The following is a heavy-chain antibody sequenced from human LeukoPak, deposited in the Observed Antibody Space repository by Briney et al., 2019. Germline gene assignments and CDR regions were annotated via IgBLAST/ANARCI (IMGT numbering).Heavy chain of an antibody. V-gene: IGHV3-48*03. CDR3: ARAGSGSYPTHDY. D-gene: IGHD1-26*01. CDR1: GFTLSSYE. Sequence: GVSLRLSCAASGFTLSSYEMNWVRQAPGKGLEWVSYISSSSRTILYTDSVRGRFTNSRDIAKNSLYLQMNSLRAEDTAVYYCARAGSGSYPTHDYWGQGTLVTVSS. CDR2: ISSSSRTI. J-gene: IGHJ4*02.